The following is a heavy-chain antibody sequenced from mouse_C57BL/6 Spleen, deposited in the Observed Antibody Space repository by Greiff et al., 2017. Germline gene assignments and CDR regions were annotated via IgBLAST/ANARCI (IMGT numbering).Heavy chain of an antibody. CDR2: ISYDGSN. CDR1: GYSITSGYY. CDR3: ARVPYDYDAMDY. J-gene: IGHJ4*01. V-gene: IGHV3-6*01. Sequence: ESGPGLVKPSQSLSLTCSVTGYSITSGYYWNWIRQFPGNKLEWMGYISYDGSNKYNPSLKNRIFITRDTSKNQFFLKLNSVTTEDAATYYCARVPYDYDAMDYWGQGTSVTVSS.